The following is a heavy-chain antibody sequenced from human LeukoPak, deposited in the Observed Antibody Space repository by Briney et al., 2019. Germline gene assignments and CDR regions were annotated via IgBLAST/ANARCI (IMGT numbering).Heavy chain of an antibody. J-gene: IGHJ4*02. Sequence: SETLSLTCTVSGGSISSGGYYWSWIRQHPGKGREWIGYIYYSGSTYYNPSLKSRVTISIDTSKNQFSLKLSSVTAADTAVYYCARAFCTNGVCPALGYWGQGTLVTVSS. D-gene: IGHD2-8*01. CDR1: GGSISSGGYY. CDR2: IYYSGST. V-gene: IGHV4-31*03. CDR3: ARAFCTNGVCPALGY.